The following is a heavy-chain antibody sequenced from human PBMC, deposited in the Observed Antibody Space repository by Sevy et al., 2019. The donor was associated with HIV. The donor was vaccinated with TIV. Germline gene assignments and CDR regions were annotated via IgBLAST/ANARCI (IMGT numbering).Heavy chain of an antibody. J-gene: IGHJ6*02. Sequence: GGSLRLSCAASGFPFSSYAMSWVRQAPGRGLEWVSTLIGGGRRTYYADSVTGRFIISRGNSRNTLYLKMNSLRAEDTAIYYCAKRRVQSGLSGGGANYGMDVCGRGTTVTVSS. CDR2: LIGGGRRT. D-gene: IGHD2-8*02. CDR1: GFPFSSYA. CDR3: AKRRVQSGLSGGGANYGMDV. V-gene: IGHV3-23*01.